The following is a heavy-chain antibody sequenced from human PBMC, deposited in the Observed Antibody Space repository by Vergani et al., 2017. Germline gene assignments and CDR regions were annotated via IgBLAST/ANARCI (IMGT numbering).Heavy chain of an antibody. J-gene: IGHJ5*02. CDR2: IIPIFGTA. D-gene: IGHD2-21*01. CDR3: ARGSVGWAHWGDSRFDP. Sequence: QVQLVQPGAEVKKPGSSVKVSCKASGGTFSSYAISWVRQAPGQGLEWMGGIIPIFGTANYAQKFQGRVTTTADESTSTAYMELSSLRSEDTAVYYCARGSVGWAHWGDSRFDPWGQGTLVTVSS. CDR1: GGTFSSYA. V-gene: IGHV1-69*01.